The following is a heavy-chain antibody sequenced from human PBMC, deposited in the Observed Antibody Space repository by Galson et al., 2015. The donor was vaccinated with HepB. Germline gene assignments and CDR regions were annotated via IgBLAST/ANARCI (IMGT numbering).Heavy chain of an antibody. V-gene: IGHV1-18*04. CDR3: ARLPPNPTWFDP. Sequence: SVKVSCKASGYSFITYGITWVRQAPGQGLEWMGWVGAYNGNRNYAEKFQGRVTMTIDTSTSTAYMELGSLRLDDTAVYYCARLPPNPTWFDPWGQGTLVTVSS. D-gene: IGHD1-1*01. J-gene: IGHJ5*02. CDR1: GYSFITYG. CDR2: VGAYNGNR.